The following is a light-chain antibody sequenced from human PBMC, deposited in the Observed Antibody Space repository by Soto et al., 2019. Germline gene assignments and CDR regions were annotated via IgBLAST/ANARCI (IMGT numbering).Light chain of an antibody. Sequence: ALTQPASVSGSPGQSITISCTGTSSDVGGYNYVSWYQHHPGKAPKLMIYDVDNRPSGVPSRFSGSKSGNTATLTISGLQPEDEADYFCNSHTRSNTLVVFGGGTKVTVL. V-gene: IGLV2-14*01. J-gene: IGLJ2*01. CDR3: NSHTRSNTLVV. CDR2: DVD. CDR1: SSDVGGYNY.